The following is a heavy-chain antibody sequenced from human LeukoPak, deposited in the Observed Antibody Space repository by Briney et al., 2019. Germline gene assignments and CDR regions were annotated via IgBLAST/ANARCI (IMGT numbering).Heavy chain of an antibody. J-gene: IGHJ4*02. V-gene: IGHV3-7*03. Sequence: PGGSLRLSCAASGFTFSGYWMSWVRQAPGKGLEWVANIKQDGSDKNNVDFVKGRFTISRDNAKNSLHLQMNSLRAEDTAVYYCARGDYGGNSADLTTFDYWGQGTLVTVSS. D-gene: IGHD4-23*01. CDR2: IKQDGSDK. CDR3: ARGDYGGNSADLTTFDY. CDR1: GFTFSGYW.